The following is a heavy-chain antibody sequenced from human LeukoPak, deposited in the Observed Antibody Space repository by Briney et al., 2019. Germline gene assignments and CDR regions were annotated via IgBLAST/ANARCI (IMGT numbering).Heavy chain of an antibody. CDR3: AREIPEDYFDY. CDR1: GGSISSGGYY. CDR2: IYYSGST. Sequence: SETLSLTCTVSGGSISSGGYYWSWIRQHPGKGLEWIGYIYYSGSTYYNPSLKSRVTISVDTSKNQFSLKLSSVTAADTAVYYCAREIPEDYFDYWGQGTLVTVSS. D-gene: IGHD1-14*01. V-gene: IGHV4-31*03. J-gene: IGHJ4*02.